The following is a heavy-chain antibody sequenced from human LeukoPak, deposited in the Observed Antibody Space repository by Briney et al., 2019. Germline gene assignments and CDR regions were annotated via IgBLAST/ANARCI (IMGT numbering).Heavy chain of an antibody. Sequence: ASVRVSCKASGYAFNICDINWVRQATGHGLEWMGWMNPDSGNTGFAQKFQGRVTMTRNTSITTAYMELSSLRFEDTAVYYCAVHLPGDYLDRWGQGTLVTVSS. V-gene: IGHV1-8*01. CDR2: MNPDSGNT. CDR3: AVHLPGDYLDR. J-gene: IGHJ4*02. CDR1: GYAFNICD.